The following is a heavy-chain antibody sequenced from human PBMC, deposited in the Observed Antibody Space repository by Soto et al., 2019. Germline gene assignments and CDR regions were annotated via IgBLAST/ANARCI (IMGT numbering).Heavy chain of an antibody. CDR1: GGSISSYY. J-gene: IGHJ5*02. D-gene: IGHD1-7*01. CDR2: IYTSGST. V-gene: IGHV4-4*07. CDR3: ASLATNWNYVFDP. Sequence: SETLSLTCTVSGGSISSYYWSWIRQPAGKGLEWIGRIYTSGSTNYNPSLKSRVTMSVDTPKNQFSLKLSSVTAADTAVYYCASLATNWNYVFDPWGQGTLVTVSS.